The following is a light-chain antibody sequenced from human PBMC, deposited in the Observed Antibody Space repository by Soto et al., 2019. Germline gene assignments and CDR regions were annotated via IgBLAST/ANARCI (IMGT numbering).Light chain of an antibody. V-gene: IGKV1-5*01. CDR1: QGISSW. CDR3: QHYNSYSEA. CDR2: DAS. J-gene: IGKJ1*01. Sequence: DIQMTQSPSTLSASVGDRVTITCRASQGISSWLAWYQQKPGKAPKLLIYDASSLESGVPSRFSGSGSGTECTLTISSLQPDDVATYYCQHYNSYSEAFGQGTKVDIK.